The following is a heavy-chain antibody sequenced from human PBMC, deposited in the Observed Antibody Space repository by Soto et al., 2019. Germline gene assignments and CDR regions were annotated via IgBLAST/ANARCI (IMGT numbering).Heavy chain of an antibody. CDR3: AKDQGSSWYEIDY. CDR2: ISGSGGST. J-gene: IGHJ4*02. D-gene: IGHD6-13*01. CDR1: GFTFSNYA. Sequence: GXSLRLSCAASGFTFSNYAVTWVHQAPGKGLEWVSTISGSGGSTYYADSVKGRFTISRDNSKNTLYLQMNSLRAEDTAVYYCAKDQGSSWYEIDYWGQGTLVTVSS. V-gene: IGHV3-23*01.